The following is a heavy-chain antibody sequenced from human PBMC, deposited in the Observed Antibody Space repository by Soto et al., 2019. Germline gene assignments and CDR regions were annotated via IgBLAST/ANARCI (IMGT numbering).Heavy chain of an antibody. CDR1: GFSFSSYG. D-gene: IGHD3-9*01. J-gene: IGHJ3*02. CDR2: ISGNGGST. Sequence: GGSLRLSCAASGFSFSSYGMHWVRQAPGKGLEYVSGISGNGGSTYYAKSVKGRFTISRDNSKNTLYLQMGSLRAEDIAVYHCARTNGRYFDWLFDAFDIWGQGTMVTVSS. V-gene: IGHV3-64*01. CDR3: ARTNGRYFDWLFDAFDI.